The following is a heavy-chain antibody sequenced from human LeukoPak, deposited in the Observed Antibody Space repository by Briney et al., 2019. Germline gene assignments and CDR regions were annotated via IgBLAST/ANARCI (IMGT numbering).Heavy chain of an antibody. V-gene: IGHV3-30*18. Sequence: GGSLRLSCAASGFTFSSYGMHWVRQAPGKGLEWVAVISYDGSNKYYADSVKGRFTISRDNSKNTLYLQMNSLRAEDTAVYYCAKDGVADIVVVPAAPLNWFDPWGQGTLVTVSS. D-gene: IGHD2-2*01. J-gene: IGHJ5*02. CDR2: ISYDGSNK. CDR3: AKDGVADIVVVPAAPLNWFDP. CDR1: GFTFSSYG.